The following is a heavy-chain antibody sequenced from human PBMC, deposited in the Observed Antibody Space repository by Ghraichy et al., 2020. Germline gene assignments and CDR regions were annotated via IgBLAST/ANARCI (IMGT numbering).Heavy chain of an antibody. CDR1: GFTFSSYA. CDR3: AKGIYDMDV. J-gene: IGHJ6*02. CDR2: IIGSGGST. V-gene: IGHV3-23*01. Sequence: GSLNISCAASGFTFSSYAMTWVRQAPGKGLEWVSAIIGSGGSTFYADSVKGRFTISRDNSKNTLYLQMNSLRAEDTAVYYCAKGIYDMDVWGPGTTVTVSS. D-gene: IGHD6-13*01.